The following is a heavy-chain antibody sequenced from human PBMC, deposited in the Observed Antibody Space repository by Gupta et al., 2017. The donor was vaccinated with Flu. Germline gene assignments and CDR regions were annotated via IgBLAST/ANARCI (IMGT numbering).Heavy chain of an antibody. CDR2: ISFDGRNK. V-gene: IGHV3-30*18. Sequence: MHWVRQAPGRGLEWVAVISFDGRNKHYGDSVKGRFTISRDNSKNTLYLQMNGLRADDTAVYYCAKGPSGGATSDWFDPWGQGTLVTVSS. D-gene: IGHD1-26*01. J-gene: IGHJ5*02. CDR3: AKGPSGGATSDWFDP.